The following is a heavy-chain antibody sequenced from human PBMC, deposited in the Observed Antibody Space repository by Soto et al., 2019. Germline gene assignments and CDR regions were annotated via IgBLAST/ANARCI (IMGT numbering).Heavy chain of an antibody. J-gene: IGHJ4*02. CDR1: GYTFTGYY. CDR2: INPNSGGT. V-gene: IGHV1-2*04. CDR3: ARGLTMVRGVIISGY. D-gene: IGHD3-10*01. Sequence: ASVKVSCKASGYTFTGYYMHWVRQAPGQGLEWMGWINPNSGGTNYAQKFQGWVTMTRDTSISTAYMELSRLRSDDTAVYYCARGLTMVRGVIISGYWGQGTLVTVSS.